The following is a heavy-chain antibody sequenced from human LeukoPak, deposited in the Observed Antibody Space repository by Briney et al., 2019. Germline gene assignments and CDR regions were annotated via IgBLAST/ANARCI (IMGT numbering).Heavy chain of an antibody. J-gene: IGHJ4*02. CDR3: ARDRDYSNYYSILINAY. CDR2: IKQDGSEK. D-gene: IGHD4-11*01. V-gene: IGHV3-7*01. Sequence: AGGSLRLSCAASGFTFSSYWMSWVRQAPGKGLEWVANIKQDGSEKYYVDSVKGRFTISRDNAKNSLYLQMNSLRAEDTAVYYCARDRDYSNYYSILINAYWGQGTLVTVSS. CDR1: GFTFSSYW.